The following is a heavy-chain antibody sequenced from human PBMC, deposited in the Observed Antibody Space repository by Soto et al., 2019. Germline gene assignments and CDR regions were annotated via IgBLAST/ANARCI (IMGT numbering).Heavy chain of an antibody. CDR2: IYYSGST. V-gene: IGHV4-59*01. CDR3: ARAPLNDFSSLFDP. D-gene: IGHD2-15*01. Sequence: SEALSLTCTVSVGSISSYYWSWIRQPPGKGLEWIGYIYYSGSTNYNPSLKSRVTISVDTSKNQFSLKLSSVTAADTAVYYCARAPLNDFSSLFDPWGQGTLVTSPQ. J-gene: IGHJ5*02. CDR1: VGSISSYY.